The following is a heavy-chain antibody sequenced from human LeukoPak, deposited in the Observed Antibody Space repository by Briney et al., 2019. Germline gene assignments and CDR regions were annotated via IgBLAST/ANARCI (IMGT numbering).Heavy chain of an antibody. CDR2: ISGSGGST. J-gene: IGHJ2*01. CDR1: GFTFSSYA. V-gene: IGHV3-23*01. CDR3: AKSMTLQWRGFFDL. D-gene: IGHD6-19*01. Sequence: GGSLRLSCAASGFTFSSYAMSWVRQAPGKGLEWVSAISGSGGSTYYADSVKGRFTISRDNSKNTLYLQKNSLRADNTAIYYCAKSMTLQWRGFFDLWGRGTHVTVSS.